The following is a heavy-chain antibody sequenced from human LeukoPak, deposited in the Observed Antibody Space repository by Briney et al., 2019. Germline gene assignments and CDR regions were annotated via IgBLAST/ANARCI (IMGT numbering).Heavy chain of an antibody. J-gene: IGHJ3*02. V-gene: IGHV4-39*07. CDR3: ARCHIRGRKGSCAFDI. Sequence: PGGSLRLSCAASGFTFSSYEMNWVRQPPGKGLEWIGSIYYSGSTYYNPSLKSRVTISVDTSKNQFSLKLSSVTAADTAVYYCARCHIRGRKGSCAFDIWGQGTMVTVSS. D-gene: IGHD2-21*01. CDR1: GFTFSSYE. CDR2: IYYSGST.